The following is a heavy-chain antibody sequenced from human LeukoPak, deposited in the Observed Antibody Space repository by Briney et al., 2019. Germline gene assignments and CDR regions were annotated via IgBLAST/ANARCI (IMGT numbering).Heavy chain of an antibody. Sequence: PGGSLRLSCAASGFTFSSYAMSWVRQAPGKGLEWVSAISGSGGSTYYADSVKGRFTISRDNSKNTLYLQMNRLRAEDTAVYYCANPYPPRGYSYGPGVSDAFDIWGQGTMVTVSS. CDR1: GFTFSSYA. V-gene: IGHV3-23*01. D-gene: IGHD5-18*01. J-gene: IGHJ3*02. CDR3: ANPYPPRGYSYGPGVSDAFDI. CDR2: ISGSGGST.